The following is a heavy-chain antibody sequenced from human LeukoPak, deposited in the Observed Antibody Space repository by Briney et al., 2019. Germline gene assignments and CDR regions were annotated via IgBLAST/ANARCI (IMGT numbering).Heavy chain of an antibody. V-gene: IGHV3-30-3*01. J-gene: IGHJ4*02. Sequence: GGSLRLSCAASGFTFSSYAMHWVRQAPGKGLEWVAVISYDGSNKYYADSVKGRFTISRDNSKNTLYLQMNSLRAEDTAVYYCAGVSRWLELGVDYWGQGTQVTVSS. D-gene: IGHD5-24*01. CDR1: GFTFSSYA. CDR3: AGVSRWLELGVDY. CDR2: ISYDGSNK.